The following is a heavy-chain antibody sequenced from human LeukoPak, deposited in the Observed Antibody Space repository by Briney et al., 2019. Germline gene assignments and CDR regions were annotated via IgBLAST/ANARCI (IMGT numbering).Heavy chain of an antibody. V-gene: IGHV3-66*01. CDR1: GFTVSSNY. Sequence: GGSLRLSCAASGFTVSSNYMSWVRQAPGKGLEWVSVIYSGGNTYYADSVKDRFTISRDNSKNTLYLQMNSLRAEDTAVYYCARDYADYVGYFFFDYWGQGILVTVSS. CDR3: ARDYADYVGYFFFDY. CDR2: IYSGGNT. J-gene: IGHJ4*02. D-gene: IGHD4-17*01.